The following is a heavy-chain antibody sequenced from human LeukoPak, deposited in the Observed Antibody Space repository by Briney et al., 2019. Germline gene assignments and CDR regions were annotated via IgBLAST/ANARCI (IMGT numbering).Heavy chain of an antibody. CDR1: GYTFTSYY. J-gene: IGHJ5*02. V-gene: IGHV1-46*01. CDR3: ARAYTAMVYWFDP. D-gene: IGHD5-18*01. CDR2: INPSGGDT. Sequence: ASVKVSCKASGYTFTSYYMHWVRQAPGQGLEWMGIINPSGGDTSYAQKFQGRVTMTRDTSTGTVYMELSSLRSEDTAVYYCARAYTAMVYWFDPWGQGTLVTVSS.